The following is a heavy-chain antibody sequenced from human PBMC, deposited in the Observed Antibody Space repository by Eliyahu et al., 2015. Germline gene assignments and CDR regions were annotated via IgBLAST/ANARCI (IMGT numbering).Heavy chain of an antibody. V-gene: IGHV3-64D*06. CDR3: VKDLDFSPSAAGDY. CDR2: ISSNGGST. Sequence: EVQLVESGGGLVQPGGSLRLSCSASGFXFSSYAMHWVRQAPGKGLEYVSAISSNGGSTYYADSVKGRFTISRDNSKNTLYLQMSSLRAEDTAVYYCVKDLDFSPSAAGDYWGQGTLVTVSS. D-gene: IGHD6-13*01. CDR1: GFXFSSYA. J-gene: IGHJ4*02.